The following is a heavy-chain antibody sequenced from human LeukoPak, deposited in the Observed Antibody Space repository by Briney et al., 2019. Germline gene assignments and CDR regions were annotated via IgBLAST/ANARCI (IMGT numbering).Heavy chain of an antibody. J-gene: IGHJ4*02. CDR2: ISGSGGST. Sequence: GRSLRLSCAASGFTFSSYSMNWVRQAPGKGLEWVSAISGSGGSTYYADSVKGRFTISRDNSKNTLYLQMNSLRAEDTAVYYCAKESVGFYGSGIYLDYWGQGTLVTVSS. CDR3: AKESVGFYGSGIYLDY. V-gene: IGHV3-23*01. D-gene: IGHD3-10*01. CDR1: GFTFSSYS.